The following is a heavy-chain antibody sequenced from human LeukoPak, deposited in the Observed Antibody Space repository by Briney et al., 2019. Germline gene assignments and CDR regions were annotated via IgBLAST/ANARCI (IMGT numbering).Heavy chain of an antibody. D-gene: IGHD1-26*01. CDR1: GFLSSSYA. CDR2: ISCSGGST. V-gene: IGHV3-23*01. CDR3: AKADYILPEYHSWSYSDFDY. Sequence: GVSLTLPCSAWGFLSSSYAMLWLRPAPGRGLEGGSDISCSGGSTYYAHPVKGRFTISRDNTKNTLYLQMNSLRAEDTDVYYCAKADYILPEYHSWSYSDFDYWGQGTLVTVSS. J-gene: IGHJ4*02.